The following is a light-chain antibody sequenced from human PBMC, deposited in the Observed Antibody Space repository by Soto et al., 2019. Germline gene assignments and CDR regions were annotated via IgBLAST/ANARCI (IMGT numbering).Light chain of an antibody. CDR1: QTVRSDY. Sequence: EIVLTQSPATLSVSPGESATLSCRASQTVRSDYLAWYRQSPGQPPRLLLFEASNRAPGIPDRVSGSGSGTDFTLTIRRLEPEDFAVYYCQQYGTSSTFGQGTRVDIK. J-gene: IGKJ1*01. V-gene: IGKV3-20*01. CDR3: QQYGTSST. CDR2: EAS.